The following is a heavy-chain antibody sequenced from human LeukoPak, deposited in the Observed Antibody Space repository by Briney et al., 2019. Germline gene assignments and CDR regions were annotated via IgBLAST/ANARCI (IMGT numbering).Heavy chain of an antibody. CDR2: ISSSGSTI. V-gene: IGHV3-48*03. CDR3: ARVGFGELFLDY. CDR1: VFTFSSYE. J-gene: IGHJ4*02. Sequence: PGGSLRLSCAASVFTFSSYEMNWVRQAPGKGLEWVSYISSSGSTIYYADSVKGRFTISRDNAKNSLYLQMNSLRAEDTAVYYCARVGFGELFLDYWGQGTLVTVSS. D-gene: IGHD3-10*01.